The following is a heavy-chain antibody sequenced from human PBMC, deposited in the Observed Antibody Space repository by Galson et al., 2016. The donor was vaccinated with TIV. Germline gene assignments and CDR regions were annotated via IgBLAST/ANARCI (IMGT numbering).Heavy chain of an antibody. V-gene: IGHV3-9*01. Sequence: SLRLSCAASGFTFDEYAIHWVRQAPGKGLEWVSGISWNSATIGYADSVKGRFTITRDNAKKSLYLQMNSLRPEDTAFYYCGKANVYLGLVVADGAFDVWGQGTKVTVSS. CDR2: ISWNSATI. CDR3: GKANVYLGLVVADGAFDV. D-gene: IGHD2-15*01. J-gene: IGHJ3*01. CDR1: GFTFDEYA.